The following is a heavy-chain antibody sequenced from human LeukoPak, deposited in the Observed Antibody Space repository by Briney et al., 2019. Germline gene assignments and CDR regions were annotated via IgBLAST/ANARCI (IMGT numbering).Heavy chain of an antibody. CDR2: IYHSGST. CDR1: GGSISSSNW. J-gene: IGHJ4*02. D-gene: IGHD2-15*01. CDR3: ASRYCSGGSCSRVVDY. V-gene: IGHV4-4*02. Sequence: SETLSLTCAVSGGSISSSNWWSWVRQPPGKGLEWIGEIYHSGSTNYNPSLKSRVTISVDKSKNQFSLKLSSVTGADTAVYYCASRYCSGGSCSRVVDYWGQGTLVTVSS.